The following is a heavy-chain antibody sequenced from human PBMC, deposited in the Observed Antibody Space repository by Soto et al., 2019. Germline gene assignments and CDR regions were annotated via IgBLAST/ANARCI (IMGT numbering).Heavy chain of an antibody. CDR1: GFTFSSYA. V-gene: IGHV3-23*01. Sequence: EVQLLESGGGLVQPGGSLRLSCAASGFTFSSYAMSWVRQAPGKGQEWVSAISGSGGSTYYADSVKGRFTISRDNSKNTLYLQMNSLRAEDTAVYYSAKLGGVVPAAGYYFDYWGQGTLVTVSS. CDR2: ISGSGGST. D-gene: IGHD2-2*01. CDR3: AKLGGVVPAAGYYFDY. J-gene: IGHJ4*02.